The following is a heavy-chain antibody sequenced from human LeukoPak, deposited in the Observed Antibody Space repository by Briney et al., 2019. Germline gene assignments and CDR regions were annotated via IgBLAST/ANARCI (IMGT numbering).Heavy chain of an antibody. V-gene: IGHV3-21*01. D-gene: IGHD5/OR15-5a*01. Sequence: PGGSLRLSCAASGFRFSSYAMSWVRQAPGKGLEWVSSISGSITYKYYAESVKGRFTISRDNAKNALYLQMNSLRAEDTAVYYCARGLPIDRIWGQGTLVTVSS. CDR1: GFRFSSYA. CDR3: ARGLPIDRI. J-gene: IGHJ4*02. CDR2: ISGSITYK.